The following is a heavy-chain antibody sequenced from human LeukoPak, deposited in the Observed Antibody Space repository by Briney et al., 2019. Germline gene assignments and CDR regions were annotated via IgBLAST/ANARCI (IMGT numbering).Heavy chain of an antibody. J-gene: IGHJ4*02. Sequence: PSVTLSLTCAVSGYSISSGYYWGWIRQPPGKGLEWIGSIYHSGSTYYNPSLKSRVTISVDTSKNQFSLKLSSVTAADTAVYYCARRYSSGWYLRRYFDYWGQGTLVTVSS. V-gene: IGHV4-38-2*01. CDR2: IYHSGST. CDR3: ARRYSSGWYLRRYFDY. CDR1: GYSISSGYY. D-gene: IGHD6-19*01.